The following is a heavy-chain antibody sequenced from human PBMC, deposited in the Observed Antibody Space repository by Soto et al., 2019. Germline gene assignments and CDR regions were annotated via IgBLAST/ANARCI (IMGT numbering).Heavy chain of an antibody. J-gene: IGHJ4*02. D-gene: IGHD6-6*01. CDR3: ARHSGPYSSSSPVGY. CDR2: IDPSGSYT. V-gene: IGHV5-10-1*01. Sequence: GESLKISCKGSGYSFTSYWITWVRQMPGKGLEWMGWIDPSGSYTSYSPSFQGHVTISANKSVSTAYLQWSTLKASDTAMYYCARHSGPYSSSSPVGYWGQGTLVTVSS. CDR1: GYSFTSYW.